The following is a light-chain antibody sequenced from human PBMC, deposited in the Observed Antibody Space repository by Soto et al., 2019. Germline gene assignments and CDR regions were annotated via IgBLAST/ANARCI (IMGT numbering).Light chain of an antibody. CDR2: KAS. CDR1: QSVSSW. J-gene: IGKJ1*01. Sequence: DIQMTQSPSTLSASVGDRVTITCRASQSVSSWLAWYQQKPGKAPKLLIYKASSLHSGVPSRFSGSGSGTEFTLTISSLQPDDFATYYCHQYKTYWTFGHGTKGEMK. V-gene: IGKV1-5*03. CDR3: HQYKTYWT.